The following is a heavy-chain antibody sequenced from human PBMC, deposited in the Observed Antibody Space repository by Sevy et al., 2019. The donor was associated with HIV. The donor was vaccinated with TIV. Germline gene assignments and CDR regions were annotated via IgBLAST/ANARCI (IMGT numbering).Heavy chain of an antibody. Sequence: RGYLRLSCEVSGLSVTNNGMHWVRQAPGKGLEWVAVISYDGINKYYGDSVKGRFIFSRYRSKNTLYLQMNILRVEDTAVYHCAKDFAGFYGMDVWGQGTTVCVSS. V-gene: IGHV3-30*18. CDR3: AKDFAGFYGMDV. J-gene: IGHJ6*02. CDR2: ISYDGINK. D-gene: IGHD2-21*01. CDR1: GLSVTNNG.